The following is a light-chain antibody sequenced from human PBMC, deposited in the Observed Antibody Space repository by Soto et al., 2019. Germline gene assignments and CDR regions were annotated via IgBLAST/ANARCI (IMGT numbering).Light chain of an antibody. Sequence: QSALTQPASVSGAPGQSITISCTGTSSDVGVYNYVSWYQHHPGKAPKLIMYEVSNRPSGVSNRFSGSKSGNTASLTISGLQAEDEADYYCSSYSSSSTLYVFGTGTKLTVL. CDR2: EVS. V-gene: IGLV2-14*01. CDR3: SSYSSSSTLYV. J-gene: IGLJ1*01. CDR1: SSDVGVYNY.